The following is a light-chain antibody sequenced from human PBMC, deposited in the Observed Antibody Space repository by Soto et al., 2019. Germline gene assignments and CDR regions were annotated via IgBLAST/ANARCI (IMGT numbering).Light chain of an antibody. J-gene: IGLJ1*01. CDR3: QSYDRSLSGSRV. V-gene: IGLV1-40*01. Sequence: QSVLTQPPSVSGAPGQRVTISCTGSSSNIGAGYDVHWYQELPGTAPKLLIYDNTNRPSGVPDRCSGAKSGTSASLAITGLQAEDEADYYCQSYDRSLSGSRVFGTGTKLTVL. CDR2: DNT. CDR1: SSNIGAGYD.